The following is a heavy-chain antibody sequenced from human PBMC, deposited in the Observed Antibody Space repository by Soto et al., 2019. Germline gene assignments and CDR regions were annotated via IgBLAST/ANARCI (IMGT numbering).Heavy chain of an antibody. CDR1: GFTFSSYA. Sequence: GGSLRLSCAASGFTFSSYAMSWVRQAPGKGLEWVSAISGSGGSTYYADSVKGRFTISRDNSKNTLYLQMNSLRAEDTAVYYCARDPPPSGYCSGGSCYPLDYWGQGTLVTVSS. CDR2: ISGSGGST. CDR3: ARDPPPSGYCSGGSCYPLDY. V-gene: IGHV3-23*01. D-gene: IGHD2-15*01. J-gene: IGHJ4*02.